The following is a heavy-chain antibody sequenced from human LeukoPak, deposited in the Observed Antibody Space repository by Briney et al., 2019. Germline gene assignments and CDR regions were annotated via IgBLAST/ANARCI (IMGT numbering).Heavy chain of an antibody. CDR3: ARDSGSYAHDY. V-gene: IGHV4-38-2*02. Sequence: SETLSLTCIVSGYSISSGYYWGWIRQPPGKGLEWIGSIYHSGSTYYNPSLKSRVTISVDTSKNQFSLKLSSVTAADTAVYYCARDSGSYAHDYWGQGTLVTVSS. J-gene: IGHJ4*02. CDR1: GYSISSGYY. D-gene: IGHD1-26*01. CDR2: IYHSGST.